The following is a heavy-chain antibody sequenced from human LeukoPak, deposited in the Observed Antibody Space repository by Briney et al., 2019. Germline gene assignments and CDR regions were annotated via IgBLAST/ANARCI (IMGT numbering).Heavy chain of an antibody. J-gene: IGHJ4*02. D-gene: IGHD2/OR15-2a*01. CDR2: ISGSGGST. CDR1: GFTFSSYA. Sequence: SGGSLRLSCAASGFTFSSYAMSWVRQAPGKGLEWVSAISGSGGSTYYADSVKGRFTISRDNAKNTVYLQMNSLRAEDTAVYYCARGALHLYYFDYWGWGQGTLVTVSS. CDR3: ARGALHLYYFDYWG. V-gene: IGHV3-23*01.